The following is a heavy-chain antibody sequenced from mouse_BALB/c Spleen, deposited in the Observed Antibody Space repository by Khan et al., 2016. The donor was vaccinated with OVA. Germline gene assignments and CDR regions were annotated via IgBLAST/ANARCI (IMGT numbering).Heavy chain of an antibody. CDR3: TRDRNYYGSSFYFDY. Sequence: EVELVESGGGLVKPGGSLRLSCEASGFTFSSYSMSWVRQTPEKRLEWVATITSGGSYTYYPDSVQGRFTISRDNAKHTLYLQMSSLKSEDTAIYYCTRDRNYYGSSFYFDYWGQGTTLTVSS. CDR2: ITSGGSYT. CDR1: GFTFSSYS. V-gene: IGHV5-6-4*01. J-gene: IGHJ2*01. D-gene: IGHD1-1*01.